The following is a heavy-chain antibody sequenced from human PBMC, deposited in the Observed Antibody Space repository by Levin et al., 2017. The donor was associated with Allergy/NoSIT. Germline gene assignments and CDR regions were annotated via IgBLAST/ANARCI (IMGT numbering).Heavy chain of an antibody. J-gene: IGHJ3*02. CDR2: IYHSGST. CDR1: GGSISSGGYS. Sequence: SQTLSLTCAVSGGSISSGGYSWSWIRQPPGKGLEWIGYIYHSGSTYYNPSLKSRVTISVDRSKNQFSLKLSSVTAADTAVYYCARDDPTVTPYAFDIWGQGTMVTVSS. V-gene: IGHV4-30-2*01. D-gene: IGHD4-17*01. CDR3: ARDDPTVTPYAFDI.